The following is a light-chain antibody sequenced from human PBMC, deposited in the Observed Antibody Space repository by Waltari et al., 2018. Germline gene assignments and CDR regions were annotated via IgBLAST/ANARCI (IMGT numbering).Light chain of an antibody. J-gene: IGKJ4*01. CDR2: DAS. CDR3: QQFNSYPKLT. CDR1: QGISSA. Sequence: AIQLTQSPSSLSASVGDRVTITCRASQGISSALAWYQQKPGKAPKILIYDASSVESGVPSRFSGSGSGTDFTLTISSLQPEDFATYYCQQFNSYPKLTFGGGTKVEIK. V-gene: IGKV1-13*02.